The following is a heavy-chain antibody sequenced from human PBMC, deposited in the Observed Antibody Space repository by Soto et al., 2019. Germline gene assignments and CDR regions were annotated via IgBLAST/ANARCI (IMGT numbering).Heavy chain of an antibody. CDR1: GFTFSSYA. J-gene: IGHJ4*02. V-gene: IGHV3-23*01. CDR2: ISGSGGST. D-gene: IGHD2-2*01. Sequence: EVQLLESGGGLVQPGGSLRLSCAASGFTFSSYAMSWVRQAPGKGLEWVSAISGSGGSTYYADSVKGRFTISRDNSKNTLYLQMNTLRDDDTAVYYCAKDLVGYCSSTSCYEGLGYWGQGTLVTVSS. CDR3: AKDLVGYCSSTSCYEGLGY.